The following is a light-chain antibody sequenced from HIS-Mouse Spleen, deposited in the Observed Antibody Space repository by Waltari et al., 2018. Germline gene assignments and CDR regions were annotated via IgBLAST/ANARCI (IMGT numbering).Light chain of an antibody. CDR3: QQLNSYPPT. V-gene: IGKV1-9*01. Sequence: DIQVTQAPSFMSASVGDKVTITCWASQGISSYLAWYQQKPGKAPKLLIYAASTLQSGVPSRFSGSGSGTEFTLTISSLQPEDFATYYCQQLNSYPPTFGQGTKVEIK. CDR1: QGISSY. J-gene: IGKJ1*01. CDR2: AAS.